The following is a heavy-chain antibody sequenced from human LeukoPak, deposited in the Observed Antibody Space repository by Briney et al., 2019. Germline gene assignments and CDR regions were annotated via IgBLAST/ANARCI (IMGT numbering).Heavy chain of an antibody. Sequence: GGSLRLSCAASGFSFSDHWLDWVRQAPGKGLEWVAHIKGGGSQKYHVDSVKGRFTISRDNAKTSLYLQMDSLRAEDTAVYYCARNRGWLQFDYWGQGTLVTVSS. J-gene: IGHJ4*02. CDR3: ARNRGWLQFDY. D-gene: IGHD5-12*01. V-gene: IGHV3-7*03. CDR1: GFSFSDHW. CDR2: IKGGGSQK.